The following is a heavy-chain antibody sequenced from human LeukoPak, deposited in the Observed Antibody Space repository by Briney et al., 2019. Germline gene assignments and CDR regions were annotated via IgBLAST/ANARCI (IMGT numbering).Heavy chain of an antibody. CDR1: GGTVSSFA. CDR3: ARDRGSLDAFDI. Sequence: GASVKVSCKASGGTVSSFAISWVRQAPGQGLEWMGGIIPIFGTANYAQKFQGRVTITADESTSTAYMELSSLRSEDTAVYYCARDRGSLDAFDIWGQGTMVTVSS. V-gene: IGHV1-69*13. D-gene: IGHD3-10*01. J-gene: IGHJ3*02. CDR2: IIPIFGTA.